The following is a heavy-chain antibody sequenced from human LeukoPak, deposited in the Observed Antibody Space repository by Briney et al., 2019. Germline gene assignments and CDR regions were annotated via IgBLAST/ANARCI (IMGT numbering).Heavy chain of an antibody. CDR2: INPNSGGT. CDR3: ASIGDSSGWTPIDY. D-gene: IGHD6-19*01. V-gene: IGHV1-2*02. CDR1: GYTFTGYY. Sequence: VKVSCKASGYTFTGYYMHWVRQAPGQGLEWMGWINPNSGGTNYAQKFQGRVTMTRGTSISTAYMELSRLRSDDTAVYYCASIGDSSGWTPIDYWGQGTLVTVSS. J-gene: IGHJ4*02.